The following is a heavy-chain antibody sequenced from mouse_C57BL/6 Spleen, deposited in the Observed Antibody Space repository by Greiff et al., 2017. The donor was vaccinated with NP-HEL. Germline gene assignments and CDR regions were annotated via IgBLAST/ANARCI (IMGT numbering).Heavy chain of an antibody. CDR3: ARTTGGYFDV. Sequence: VQLQQSGPELVKPGASVKISCKASGYAFSSSWMNWVKQRPGKGLEWIGRIYPGDGDTNYNGKFKGKATLTADKSSSTAYMQLSSLTSEDSAVYFCARTTGGYFDVWGTGTTVTVSS. V-gene: IGHV1-82*01. J-gene: IGHJ1*03. CDR2: IYPGDGDT. CDR1: GYAFSSSW. D-gene: IGHD1-1*01.